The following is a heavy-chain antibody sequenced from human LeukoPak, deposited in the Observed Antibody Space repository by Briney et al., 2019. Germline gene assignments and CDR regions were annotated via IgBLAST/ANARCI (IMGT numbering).Heavy chain of an antibody. CDR3: ASQYYYYYMDV. CDR1: GFTFSSYS. Sequence: GGSLRLSCAASGFTFSSYSMNWVRQAPGKGLEWVSSISSSSSYIYYAGSVKGRFTISRDNAKNSLYLQMNSLRAEDTAVYYCASQYYYYYMDVWGKGTTVTVSS. J-gene: IGHJ6*03. V-gene: IGHV3-21*01. CDR2: ISSSSSYI.